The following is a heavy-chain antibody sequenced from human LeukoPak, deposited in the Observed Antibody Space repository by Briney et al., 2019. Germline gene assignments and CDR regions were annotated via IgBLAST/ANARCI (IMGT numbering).Heavy chain of an antibody. D-gene: IGHD5-12*01. CDR3: AQGGATISDY. CDR2: IKQDGSEK. J-gene: IGHJ4*02. CDR1: GFTLSNFW. V-gene: IGHV3-7*01. Sequence: GGSLRLSCAVSGFTLSNFWMAWVRQAPGKGLEWVANIKQDGSEKYYADSVKGRFTISRDNAKNSLYLQMNTLRVEDTAVYYCAQGGATISDYWGQGTLVTVSP.